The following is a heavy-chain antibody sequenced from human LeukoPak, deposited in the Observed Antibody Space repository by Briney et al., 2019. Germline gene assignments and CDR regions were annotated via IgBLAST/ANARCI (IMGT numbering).Heavy chain of an antibody. Sequence: PGGSLRLSCAASGFTFSSDWMNWVRQAPGKGLEWVANMNQDGSEKYYVDSVKGRFTISRDNAKKSLYLQMNSLRAEDTAVYYCATLDYRGQGTLVTVSS. CDR3: ATLDY. CDR2: MNQDGSEK. V-gene: IGHV3-7*03. CDR1: GFTFSSDW. J-gene: IGHJ4*02.